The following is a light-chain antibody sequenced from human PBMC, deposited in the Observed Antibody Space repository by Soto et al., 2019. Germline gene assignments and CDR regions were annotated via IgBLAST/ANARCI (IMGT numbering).Light chain of an antibody. CDR1: QSISDY. J-gene: IGKJ1*01. V-gene: IGKV1-5*01. CDR2: DAS. Sequence: DIRMTQSPSTLSASVGDRVIITCRASQSISDYLAWYQQKPGKAPKLLIYDASNLESGVPSTFSGSGSGTEFTLTISSLQPDDFATYYCQQYYTYGDMFGQGTRVEIK. CDR3: QQYYTYGDM.